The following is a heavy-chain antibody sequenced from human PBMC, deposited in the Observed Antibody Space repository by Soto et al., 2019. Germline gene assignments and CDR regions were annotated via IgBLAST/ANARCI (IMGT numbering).Heavy chain of an antibody. CDR3: AKELGGSYLTDYYYYYYGMDV. J-gene: IGHJ6*02. Sequence: PGGSLRLSCAASGFTFSSYAMSWVRQAPGKGLEWVSAISGSGGSTCYADSVKGRFTISRDNSKNTLYLQMNSLRAEDTAVYYCAKELGGSYLTDYYYYYYGMDVWGQGTTVTVSS. D-gene: IGHD1-26*01. CDR1: GFTFSSYA. CDR2: ISGSGGST. V-gene: IGHV3-23*01.